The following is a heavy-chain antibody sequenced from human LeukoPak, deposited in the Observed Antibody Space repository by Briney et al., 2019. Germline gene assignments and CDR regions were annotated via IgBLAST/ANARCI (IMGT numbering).Heavy chain of an antibody. Sequence: PGRSLRLSCAASGLTFSSYAMHWVRQAPGKGLEWVAVISYDGSNKYYADSVKGRFTISRDNSKNTLYLQMNSLRAEDTAVYYCAREYYDFWSGYSHGRFDPWGQGTLVTVSS. CDR1: GLTFSSYA. CDR3: AREYYDFWSGYSHGRFDP. CDR2: ISYDGSNK. V-gene: IGHV3-30*01. J-gene: IGHJ5*02. D-gene: IGHD3-3*01.